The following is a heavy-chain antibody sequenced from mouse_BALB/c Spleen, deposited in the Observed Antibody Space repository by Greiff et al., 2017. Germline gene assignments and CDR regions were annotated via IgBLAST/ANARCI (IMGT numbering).Heavy chain of an antibody. D-gene: IGHD1-1*01. J-gene: IGHJ3*01. CDR3: GDGSSPAWFAY. V-gene: IGHV1-37*01. CDR2: INPYNGDT. Sequence: EVKLVESGPELVKPGASVKISCKASGYSFTGYFMNWVKQSHGKSLEWIGRINPYNGDTFYNQKFKGKATLTVDKSSSTAHMELLSLTSEDSAVYYCGDGSSPAWFAYWGQGTLVTVSA. CDR1: GYSFTGYF.